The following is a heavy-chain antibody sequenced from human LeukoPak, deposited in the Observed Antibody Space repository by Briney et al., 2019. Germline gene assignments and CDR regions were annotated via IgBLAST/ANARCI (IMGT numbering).Heavy chain of an antibody. CDR3: ARTRFSSRAFDI. D-gene: IGHD3-3*01. V-gene: IGHV4-59*08. CDR2: IYYSGST. CDR1: GGSISSYY. Sequence: SETLSLTCTVSGGSISSYYWSWIWQPPGKGLEWIGYIYYSGSTNYNPSLKSRVTISVDTSKNQFSLKLSSVTAADTAVYYCARTRFSSRAFDIWGQGTMVTVSS. J-gene: IGHJ3*02.